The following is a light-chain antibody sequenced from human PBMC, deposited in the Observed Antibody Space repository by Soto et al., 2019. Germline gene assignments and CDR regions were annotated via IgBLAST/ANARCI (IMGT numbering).Light chain of an antibody. Sequence: QSALTQPASVSGSPGQSITISCTGTSSDVGDYDYVSWYQQHPGKAPKLMIYEGSKRPSGVSNRFSGSKSGNTASLTVSGLQAEDEADYYCSSYTTTSIVVFGGGTKLTVL. V-gene: IGLV2-14*01. J-gene: IGLJ2*01. CDR3: SSYTTTSIVV. CDR2: EGS. CDR1: SSDVGDYDY.